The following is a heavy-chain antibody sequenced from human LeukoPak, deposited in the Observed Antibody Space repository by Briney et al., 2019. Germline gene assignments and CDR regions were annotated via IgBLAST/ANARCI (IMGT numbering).Heavy chain of an antibody. CDR3: ARGDMYSSTVYYFDY. CDR2: INHSGST. J-gene: IGHJ4*02. Sequence: LETLSLTCAVYGGSFSGYYWSWIRQPPGKGLEWIGEINHSGSTNYNPSLKSRVTISVDTSKNQFSLKLSSVTAADTAVYYCARGDMYSSTVYYFDYWGQGTLVTVSS. V-gene: IGHV4-34*01. D-gene: IGHD6-13*01. CDR1: GGSFSGYY.